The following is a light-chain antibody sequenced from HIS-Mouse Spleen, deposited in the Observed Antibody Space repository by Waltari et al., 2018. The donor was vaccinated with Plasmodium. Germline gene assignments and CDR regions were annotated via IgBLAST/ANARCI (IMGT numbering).Light chain of an antibody. J-gene: IGKJ2*01. Sequence: DIQLTQSPSYLSASVGDRVTITCRASQGISSNVAWYQQKPGKAPNLLIYAASTLQSGLPSRFSGSGSGTEFTLTISSLQPEDYATYCCQQLNSYPDTFGQGTKLELK. CDR1: QGISSN. CDR2: AAS. CDR3: QQLNSYPDT. V-gene: IGKV1-9*01.